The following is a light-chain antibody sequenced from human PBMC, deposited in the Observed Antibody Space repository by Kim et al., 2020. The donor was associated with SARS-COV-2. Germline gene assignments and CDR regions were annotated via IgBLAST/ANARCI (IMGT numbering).Light chain of an antibody. CDR1: QSVSSN. J-gene: IGKJ2*01. V-gene: IGKV3-15*01. CDR2: GAS. CDR3: QQYNNWPRRT. Sequence: EIVMTQSPATLSVSPGERATLSCRASQSVSSNLAWYQQKPGQAPRLLIYGASTRATGIPARFSGSGSGTEFTLTISSLQSEDFAVYYCQQYNNWPRRTFGQWTKLEI.